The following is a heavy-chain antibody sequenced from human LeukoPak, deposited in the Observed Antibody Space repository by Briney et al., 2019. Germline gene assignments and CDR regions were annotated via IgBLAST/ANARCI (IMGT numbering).Heavy chain of an antibody. CDR3: AKGKYSSSSSPIDY. Sequence: PGGSLRLSCAASGFTFDDYAMHWVRQAPGKGLEWVSGISWNSGSIGYADSVKGRFTISRDNAKNSLYLQMNSLRAEDRALYYCAKGKYSSSSSPIDYWGQGTLVTVSS. D-gene: IGHD6-6*01. J-gene: IGHJ4*02. CDR1: GFTFDDYA. CDR2: ISWNSGSI. V-gene: IGHV3-9*01.